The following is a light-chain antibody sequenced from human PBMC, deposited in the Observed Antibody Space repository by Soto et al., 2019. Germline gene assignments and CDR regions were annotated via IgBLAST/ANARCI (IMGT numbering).Light chain of an antibody. Sequence: QSVLTQPPSASGTPGQRVTVSCSGSSSNIGSQPVNWYQQLPGTAPKLLIYTNTLRPSGVPDRFSGSKSGTSASLAISGLQSEYEADYYCAAWDDSLNGLVFGGGTKLTVL. CDR2: TNT. J-gene: IGLJ2*01. V-gene: IGLV1-44*01. CDR1: SSNIGSQP. CDR3: AAWDDSLNGLV.